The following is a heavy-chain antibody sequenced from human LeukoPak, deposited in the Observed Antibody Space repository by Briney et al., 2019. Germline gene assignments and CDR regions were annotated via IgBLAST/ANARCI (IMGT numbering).Heavy chain of an antibody. V-gene: IGHV1-24*01. CDR1: GYTLPELS. CDR3: ATGPHCSGGSCYLRGFDY. Sequence: ASVKVSCKVSGYTLPELSMHWVRQAPGKGRECLGGFDPEDGETILAQKFQGRVTMTEDTSTDTAYMELSSLRSEDTAVYYCATGPHCSGGSCYLRGFDYWGQGTLVTVSS. D-gene: IGHD2-15*01. J-gene: IGHJ4*02. CDR2: FDPEDGET.